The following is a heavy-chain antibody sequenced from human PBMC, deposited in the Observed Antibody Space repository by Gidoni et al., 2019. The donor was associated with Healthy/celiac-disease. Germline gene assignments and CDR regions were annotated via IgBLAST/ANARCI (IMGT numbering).Heavy chain of an antibody. V-gene: IGHV1-69*01. D-gene: IGHD3-22*01. CDR3: ARDEFLYYYDSSGYWYYYYGMDV. J-gene: IGHJ6*02. CDR2: IIPIFGTA. CDR1: GGTFSSYA. Sequence: QVQLVQSGAEVKKPGSSVKVSCKASGGTFSSYAISWVRQAPGQGLEWMGGIIPIFGTANYAQKFQGRVTITADESTSTAYMELSSLRSEDTAVYYCARDEFLYYYDSSGYWYYYYGMDVWGQGTTVTVSS.